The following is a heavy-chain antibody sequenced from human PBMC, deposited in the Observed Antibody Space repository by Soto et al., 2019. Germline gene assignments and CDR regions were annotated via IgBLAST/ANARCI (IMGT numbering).Heavy chain of an antibody. CDR1: GYTFTSYG. CDR3: ARMGPPGSSWFVDY. V-gene: IGHV1-18*01. CDR2: ISAYNGNT. D-gene: IGHD6-13*01. J-gene: IGHJ4*02. Sequence: ASVTVSCKASGYTFTSYGMSWVRPAPGQGLEWMGWISAYNGNTNYAQKLQGRVTMTTDTSTSTAYMELRSLRSDDTAVYYCARMGPPGSSWFVDYWGQGTLVTVSS.